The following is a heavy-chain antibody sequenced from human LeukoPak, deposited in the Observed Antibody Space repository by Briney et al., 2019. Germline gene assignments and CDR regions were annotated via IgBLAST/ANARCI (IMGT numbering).Heavy chain of an antibody. CDR1: GFTLTNYA. CDR3: AKPGDYGDYQLYYFDY. J-gene: IGHJ4*02. CDR2: ISAGGGST. D-gene: IGHD4-17*01. Sequence: GGSLRLSCAASGFTLTNYAMSWVRQAPGKGLEWVSAISAGGGSTSYAASVKGRFTISRDNSKNTLYLQMSSLRAEDTAVYYCAKPGDYGDYQLYYFDYWGQGTLVTVSS. V-gene: IGHV3-23*01.